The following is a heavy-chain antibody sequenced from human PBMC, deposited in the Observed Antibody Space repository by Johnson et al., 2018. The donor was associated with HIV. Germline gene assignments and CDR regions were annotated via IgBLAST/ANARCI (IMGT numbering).Heavy chain of an antibody. D-gene: IGHD6-19*01. Sequence: QVHLVESGGGVVQPGRSLRLSCAASGFTFSSYGMHWVRQAPGKGLEWVAVIWYDGSNKYYADSVKGRFTISRDNSKNTLYLQINSLRAEDTAVYYCARASGYSSGGENVQGLLGLRWAMWG. CDR2: IWYDGSNK. J-gene: IGHJ1*01. V-gene: IGHV3-33*01. CDR1: GFTFSSYG. CDR3: ARASGYSSGGENVQGLLGLRWAM.